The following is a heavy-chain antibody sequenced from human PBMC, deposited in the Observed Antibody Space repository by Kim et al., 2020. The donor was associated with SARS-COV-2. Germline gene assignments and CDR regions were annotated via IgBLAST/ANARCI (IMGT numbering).Heavy chain of an antibody. J-gene: IGHJ4*02. V-gene: IGHV4-31*02. D-gene: IGHD2-15*01. CDR3: ARGSAATYYFDY. Sequence: YYNPSLKSRVTISVDTSKNQFSLKLSSVTAADTAVYYCARGSAATYYFDYWGQGTLVTVSS.